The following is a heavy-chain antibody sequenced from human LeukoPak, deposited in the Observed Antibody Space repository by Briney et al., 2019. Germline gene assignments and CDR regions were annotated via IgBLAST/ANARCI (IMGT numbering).Heavy chain of an antibody. J-gene: IGHJ5*02. D-gene: IGHD3-16*01. CDR2: ISVGHST. V-gene: IGHV3-23*01. CDR1: GFTFSSYA. CDR3: AKGTQFGSTHWFDP. Sequence: PGRSLRLSCAASGFTFSSYAMNWVRQAPGKGLDWVSTISVGHSTIYADSVKGRFTISRDNSRNTLYLQMNSLRAEDTAVYYCAKGTQFGSTHWFDPWGQGTLVTVSS.